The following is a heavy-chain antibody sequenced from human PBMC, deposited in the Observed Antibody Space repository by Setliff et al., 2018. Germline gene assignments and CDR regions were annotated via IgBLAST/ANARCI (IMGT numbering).Heavy chain of an antibody. D-gene: IGHD2-15*01. CDR3: ARTCSGSGCYAGLES. V-gene: IGHV3-33*08. Sequence: RGSLRLSCAASGFTFSTYRMHWVRQAPGKGLEWVAVIWDDGGNKYHADSVKGRFTISRDNSKNTLYLQMNSLRPEDTAVYYCARTCSGSGCYAGLESWGQGTPVTVSS. J-gene: IGHJ4*02. CDR1: GFTFSTYR. CDR2: IWDDGGNK.